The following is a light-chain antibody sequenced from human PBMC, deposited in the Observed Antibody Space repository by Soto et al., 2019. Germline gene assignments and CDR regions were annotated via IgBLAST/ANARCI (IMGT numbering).Light chain of an antibody. Sequence: DIQMTQSPSTLSASVGDRVTITCRASQSISSWLAWYQQKPGKAPKLLIYDVSSLESGVPSRFSGSGSGTEFTLTISSLQPDDFATYYCQQYNSYSGFGQGTKVEIK. CDR1: QSISSW. CDR2: DVS. V-gene: IGKV1-5*01. J-gene: IGKJ1*01. CDR3: QQYNSYSG.